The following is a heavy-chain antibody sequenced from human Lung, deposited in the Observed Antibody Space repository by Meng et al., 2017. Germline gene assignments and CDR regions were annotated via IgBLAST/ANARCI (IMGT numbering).Heavy chain of an antibody. CDR1: GGSFCVCF. Sequence: HQGGSVHLKPSPTRSLTCLVSGGSFCVCFWVWIRQPPGKGLGWIGDIHESGCTNSNPSLETRSTISSDPSQTSLSLKLTSVTAADSALYYCATDPSTLANDFDYWGQGTLVTVSS. V-gene: IGHV4-34*01. D-gene: IGHD4/OR15-4a*01. CDR3: ATDPSTLANDFDY. CDR2: IHESGCT. J-gene: IGHJ4*02.